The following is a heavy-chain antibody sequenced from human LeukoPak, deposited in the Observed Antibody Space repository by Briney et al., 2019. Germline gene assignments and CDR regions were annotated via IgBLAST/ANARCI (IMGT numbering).Heavy chain of an antibody. D-gene: IGHD2-2*02. CDR3: AKDAVPAAISGNWFDP. Sequence: GGSLRLSCAVSGFTFSSYAMSWVRQAPGKGLEWVSAISGSGGSTYYADSVKGRFTISRGNSKNTLYLQMNSLRAEDTAVYYCAKDAVPAAISGNWFDPWGQGTLVTVSS. J-gene: IGHJ5*02. V-gene: IGHV3-23*01. CDR2: ISGSGGST. CDR1: GFTFSSYA.